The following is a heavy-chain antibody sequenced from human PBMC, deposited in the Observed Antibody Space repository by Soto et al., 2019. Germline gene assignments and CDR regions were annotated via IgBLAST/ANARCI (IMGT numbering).Heavy chain of an antibody. J-gene: IGHJ6*02. D-gene: IGHD2-15*01. Sequence: SETLSLTCTVSGGSISSDSFYWAWIRQPPGKGLEWIGIIYYSGDTYYNPSLAGRLTMSVDASNQFSLTLRSVTAADTALYYCARNQPQRYCSGGTCRPAYGMDVWGQGTTVTVSS. CDR1: GGSISSDSFY. V-gene: IGHV4-39*01. CDR2: IYYSGDT. CDR3: ARNQPQRYCSGGTCRPAYGMDV.